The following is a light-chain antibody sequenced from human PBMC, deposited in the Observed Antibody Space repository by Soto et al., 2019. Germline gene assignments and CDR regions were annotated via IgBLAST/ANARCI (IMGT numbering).Light chain of an antibody. V-gene: IGKV4-1*01. J-gene: IGKJ1*01. CDR2: WAS. Sequence: DIVMTQSPDSLAVSLGERATINCKSSQSVLYSSNNKNYLAWYQQKPGQPPKLLIYWASTRESGVPDRFSGSGSGTDFTLTISSRQAEDGAVDYCQQYYSTPRTFGQGTKGESK. CDR3: QQYYSTPRT. CDR1: QSVLYSSNNKNY.